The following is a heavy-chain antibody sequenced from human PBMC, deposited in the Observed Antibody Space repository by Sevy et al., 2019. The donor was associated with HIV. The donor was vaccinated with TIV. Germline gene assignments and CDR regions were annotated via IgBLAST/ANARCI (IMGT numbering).Heavy chain of an antibody. J-gene: IGHJ4*02. Sequence: GGSLRLSCAASGITFEAYAMHWVRQAPGKGLEWVSGITWNSDSLDYANSVKGRFTISRDNAKNSLYLQMNSLRADDTALYYCAKDMPTIFEPYWGQGTLVTVSS. V-gene: IGHV3-9*01. CDR1: GITFEAYA. CDR3: AKDMPTIFEPY. D-gene: IGHD3-3*01. CDR2: ITWNSDSL.